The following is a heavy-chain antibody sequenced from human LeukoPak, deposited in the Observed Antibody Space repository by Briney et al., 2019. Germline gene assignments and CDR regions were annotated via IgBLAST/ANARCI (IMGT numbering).Heavy chain of an antibody. J-gene: IGHJ4*02. CDR3: AKESRSYYYDSSGYPHNDY. CDR1: EFTFDSYA. V-gene: IGHV3-30-3*01. CDR2: ISYDGSNE. Sequence: PGTSLRLSCAASEFTFDSYAMHWVRQAPGKGLEWVAVISYDGSNEYYTDSVRGRFSISRDNSKNTLYLQMNSLRAEDTAVYYCAKESRSYYYDSSGYPHNDYWGQGTLVTVSS. D-gene: IGHD3-22*01.